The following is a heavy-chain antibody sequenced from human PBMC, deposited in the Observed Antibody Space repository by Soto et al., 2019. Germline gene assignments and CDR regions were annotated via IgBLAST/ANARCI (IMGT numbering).Heavy chain of an antibody. J-gene: IGHJ5*02. CDR2: IYNSGST. CDR1: GGSISSTGYY. D-gene: IGHD3-22*01. V-gene: IGHV4-39*01. CDR3: ARGRTTMTVSFSSRGGNWFDP. Sequence: PSETLSLTCSVSGGSISSTGYYWVWIRLPPGKGLEWIGSIYNSGSTYYNPSLKSRVTISVDTSKNLFSLRLSSVTAADTAVYYCARGRTTMTVSFSSRGGNWFDPWGQGTRVTVSS.